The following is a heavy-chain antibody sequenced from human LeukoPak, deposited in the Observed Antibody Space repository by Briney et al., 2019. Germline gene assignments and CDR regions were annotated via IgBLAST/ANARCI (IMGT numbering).Heavy chain of an antibody. J-gene: IGHJ4*02. CDR1: GGTFSSYT. CDR2: IIPILGIA. CDR3: ARGYGATIYYFDY. Sequence: SVKVSCKASGGTFSSYTIGWVRQAPGQGLEWMGRIIPILGIANYAQKFQGRVTITADKSTSTAYMELSSLRSEDTAVYYCARGYGATIYYFDYWGQGTLVTVSS. V-gene: IGHV1-69*02. D-gene: IGHD4/OR15-4a*01.